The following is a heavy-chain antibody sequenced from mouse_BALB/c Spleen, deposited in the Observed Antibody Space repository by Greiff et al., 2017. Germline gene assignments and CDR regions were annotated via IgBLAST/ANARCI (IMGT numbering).Heavy chain of an antibody. J-gene: IGHJ4*01. Sequence: QVQLKQSGPSLVQPSQSLSITCTVSGFSLTSYGVHWVRQSPGKGLEWLGVIWRGGSTDYNAAFMSRLSITKDNSKSQVFFKMNSLQADDTAIYYCANDYDKEAAGLYYAMDYWGQGTSVTVSS. CDR1: GFSLTSYG. V-gene: IGHV2-5-1*01. CDR3: ANDYDKEAAGLYYAMDY. CDR2: IWRGGST. D-gene: IGHD2-4*01.